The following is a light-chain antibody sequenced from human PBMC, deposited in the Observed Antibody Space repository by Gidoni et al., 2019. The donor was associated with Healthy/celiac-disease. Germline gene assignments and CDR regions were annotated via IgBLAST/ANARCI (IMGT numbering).Light chain of an antibody. V-gene: IGKV2-28*01. CDR3: MQALQTWT. CDR1: QSLLHSNGYNY. J-gene: IGKJ1*01. CDR2: LGS. Sequence: AMTQSPLSLPVTPGEPASISCRSSQSLLHSNGYNYLDWYLQKPGQSPQLLIYLGSNRASGVPDRFSGSGSGTDFTLKISRVEAEDVGVYYCMQALQTWTFGQGTKVEIK.